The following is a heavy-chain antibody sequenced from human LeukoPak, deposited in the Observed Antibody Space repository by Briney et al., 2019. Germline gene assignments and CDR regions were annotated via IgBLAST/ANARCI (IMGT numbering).Heavy chain of an antibody. Sequence: GGSLRISCAASGFTFSNYWMSWVRQAPGKGLEWVANIKEDGSDKYYVDSVKGRFTISGDHAKDSLYLQMNSLRVEDTAVYYCATGWLDHWGQGALVTVSS. CDR3: ATGWLDH. CDR2: IKEDGSDK. V-gene: IGHV3-7*03. D-gene: IGHD2-15*01. CDR1: GFTFSNYW. J-gene: IGHJ4*02.